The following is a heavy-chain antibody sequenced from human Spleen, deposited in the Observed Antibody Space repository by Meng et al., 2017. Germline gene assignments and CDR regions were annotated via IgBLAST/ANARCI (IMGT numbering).Heavy chain of an antibody. CDR1: GGSFSDYY. CDR2: INHRGNT. D-gene: IGHD2-15*01. CDR3: ARARRGGYCSGGSCGRFDY. J-gene: IGHJ4*02. Sequence: QVQLQQWGRGMLKPSETLSLTCVVSGGSFSDYYWSWTRQPPGKGLEWIGEINHRGNTNYNSFLESRVTISVDTSKKQFSLKLSSVTAADTAVYYCARARRGGYCSGGSCGRFDYWGQGTLVTVSS. V-gene: IGHV4-34*01.